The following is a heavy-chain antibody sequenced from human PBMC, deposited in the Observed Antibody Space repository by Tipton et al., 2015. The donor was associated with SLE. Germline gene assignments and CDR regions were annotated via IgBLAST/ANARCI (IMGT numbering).Heavy chain of an antibody. J-gene: IGHJ2*01. V-gene: IGHV4-59*01. D-gene: IGHD4-17*01. CDR3: ARDTVSFDL. Sequence: TLSLTCTVSGGSISSYYWSWVRQPPGKGLEWNGYIYYSGSTNYKPSLKSRVTISVDTSKNQFSLKLSSVTAADTAVYYCARDTVSFDLWGRGTLVTVSS. CDR1: GGSISSYY. CDR2: IYYSGST.